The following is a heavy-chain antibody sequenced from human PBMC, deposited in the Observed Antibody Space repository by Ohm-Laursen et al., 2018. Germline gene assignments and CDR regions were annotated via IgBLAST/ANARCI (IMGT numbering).Heavy chain of an antibody. J-gene: IGHJ4*02. Sequence: SLRLSCAASGFTFSNYAMSWVRQAPGKGLEWVSGIGDSGSRTYYAESVKGRFTISRDNSKNTQCLQMNSLRAEDTAVYYCAKRPDDYRRGGGNYFDYWGQGTLVTVSS. V-gene: IGHV3-23*01. D-gene: IGHD3-10*01. CDR3: AKRPDDYRRGGGNYFDY. CDR2: IGDSGSRT. CDR1: GFTFSNYA.